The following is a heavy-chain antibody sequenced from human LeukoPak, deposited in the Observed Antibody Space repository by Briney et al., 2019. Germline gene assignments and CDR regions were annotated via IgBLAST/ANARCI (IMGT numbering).Heavy chain of an antibody. J-gene: IGHJ4*02. CDR2: ISSSSYI. CDR1: GFPFSSYS. D-gene: IGHD6-25*01. Sequence: GGSLGLSCAASGFPFSSYSMNWVRQAPGKGLEWVSSISSSSYIYYADSVKGRFTISRDNAKNSLYLQMNSLRAEDTAVYYCARDFAATPYYFDYWGQGTLVTVSA. V-gene: IGHV3-21*01. CDR3: ARDFAATPYYFDY.